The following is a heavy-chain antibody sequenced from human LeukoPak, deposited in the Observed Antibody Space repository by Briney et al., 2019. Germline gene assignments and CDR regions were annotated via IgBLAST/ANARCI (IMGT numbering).Heavy chain of an antibody. Sequence: GGSLRLSCAASGFTFSSYSMNWVRQAPGKGLEWVSSMTGSSSHSYYAASVKGRFTISRDNAENSLYLQMNGLRAEDTAVYYCASLMTTMTMHDFWGQGTPVTVSS. D-gene: IGHD4/OR15-4a*01. J-gene: IGHJ4*02. CDR3: ASLMTTMTMHDF. V-gene: IGHV3-21*01. CDR1: GFTFSSYS. CDR2: MTGSSSHS.